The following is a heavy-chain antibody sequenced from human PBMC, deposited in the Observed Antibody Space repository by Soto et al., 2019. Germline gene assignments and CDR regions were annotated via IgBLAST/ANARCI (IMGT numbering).Heavy chain of an antibody. V-gene: IGHV4-4*02. J-gene: IGHJ4*02. CDR2: IYHSGDT. Sequence: QVQLQESGPRLVKPSGTLSLTCTVSGGSISSNNWWTWVRQPPGKGLEWIGEIYHSGDTNYKPSHESRVSISVDKSKNQISLRLNSLTAADTAVYYCARETYSNYGGWIDYWGQGALVTVSS. CDR1: GGSISSNNW. CDR3: ARETYSNYGGWIDY. D-gene: IGHD4-4*01.